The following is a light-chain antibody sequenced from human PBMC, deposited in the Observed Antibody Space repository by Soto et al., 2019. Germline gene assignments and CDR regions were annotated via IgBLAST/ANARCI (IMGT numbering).Light chain of an antibody. Sequence: DIQMTQSPSTLSASVGDTVTITCRASQSISNWLAWYQQKPGQAPKLLIHKASTLESGVPSRFSRSGSGTEFNLTISSLQPYDFATFYCQQYDRLPYTFGQGTKLEIQ. CDR1: QSISNW. CDR2: KAS. CDR3: QQYDRLPYT. J-gene: IGKJ2*01. V-gene: IGKV1-5*03.